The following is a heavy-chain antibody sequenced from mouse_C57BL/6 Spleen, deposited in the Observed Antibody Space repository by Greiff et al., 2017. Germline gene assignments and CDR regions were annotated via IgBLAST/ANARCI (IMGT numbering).Heavy chain of an antibody. CDR1: GFTFTDYY. CDR2: IRNKANGYTT. V-gene: IGHV7-3*01. J-gene: IGHJ1*03. Sequence: EVKLVESGGGLVQPGGSLSLSCAASGFTFTDYYMSWVRQPPGKALEWLGFIRNKANGYTTEYSASVKGRFTISRDNSQSILYLQMNALRAEDSATYDCARAPLCGSSYEHWYFEVWGTGTTVTVSS. D-gene: IGHD1-1*01. CDR3: ARAPLCGSSYEHWYFEV.